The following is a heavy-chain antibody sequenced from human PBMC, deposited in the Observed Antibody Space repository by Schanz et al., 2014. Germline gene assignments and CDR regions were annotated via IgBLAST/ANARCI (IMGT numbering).Heavy chain of an antibody. J-gene: IGHJ6*04. CDR3: ARDLSSLIQGDV. D-gene: IGHD2-2*01. CDR2: ISSTSRAT. CDR1: GFTFRSYS. Sequence: EVQLVESGGSLVQPGGSLRLSCAASGFTFRSYSMNWVRQAPGKGLEWISYISSTSRATYYADSVKGRFTISRDNAKNSLYLQMNGLRAEDTAVYFCARDLSSLIQGDVWGKGTTVTVSS. V-gene: IGHV3-48*01.